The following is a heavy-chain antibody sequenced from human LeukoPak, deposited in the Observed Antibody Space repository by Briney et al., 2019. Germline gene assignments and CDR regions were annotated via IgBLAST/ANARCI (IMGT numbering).Heavy chain of an antibody. CDR1: GGSVSSGSYY. CDR3: ARGRRGITMVRGVIITYDYFDY. Sequence: SETLSLTCTVSGGSVSSGSYYWSWIRQPPGKGLEWIGYIYYSGSTNYNPSLKSRVTISVDTSKNQFSLKLSSVTAADTAVYYCARGRRGITMVRGVIITYDYFDYWGQGILVTVSS. CDR2: IYYSGST. D-gene: IGHD3-10*01. V-gene: IGHV4-61*01. J-gene: IGHJ4*02.